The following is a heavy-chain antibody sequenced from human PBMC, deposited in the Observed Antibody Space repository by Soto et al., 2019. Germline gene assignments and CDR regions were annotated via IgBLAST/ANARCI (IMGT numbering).Heavy chain of an antibody. CDR3: ARDHWEPGIAVGVYFDY. J-gene: IGHJ4*02. D-gene: IGHD6-19*01. V-gene: IGHV1-69*01. CDR1: GGTFSSYA. Sequence: QVQLVQSGAEVKKPGSSVKVSCKASGGTFSSYAISWVRQAPGQGLEWMGGIIPIFGTANYAQKFQGRVKITADESTSTAYMELSSLRSEDTAVYYCARDHWEPGIAVGVYFDYWGEGPLVTVSS. CDR2: IIPIFGTA.